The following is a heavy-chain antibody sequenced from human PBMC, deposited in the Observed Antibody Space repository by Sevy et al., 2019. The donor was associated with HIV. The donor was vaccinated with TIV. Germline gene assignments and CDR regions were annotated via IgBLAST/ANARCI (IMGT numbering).Heavy chain of an antibody. Sequence: GGSLRLSCTTSGFTFDDYAMSWFRQAPGKGLEWVAFITRNSYEAYGGATDYGASVKGRFIISRDDSRSIAYMQMNSLKTQENGVYYCTGGLATADTPEYYFDYWSQGTLVTVSS. D-gene: IGHD5-12*01. CDR3: TGGLATADTPEYYFDY. J-gene: IGHJ4*02. CDR2: ITRNSYEAYGGAT. V-gene: IGHV3-49*03. CDR1: GFTFDDYA.